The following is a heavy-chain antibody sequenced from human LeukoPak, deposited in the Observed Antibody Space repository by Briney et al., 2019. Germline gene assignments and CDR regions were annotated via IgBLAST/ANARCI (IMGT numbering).Heavy chain of an antibody. Sequence: SETLSLTCTVSGDSISGFYWSWIRQPAGKGLEWIGRINTSGSTNYKPSLKSRVTMSVDTSKNQFSLKLSPVTAEDTAVYYCARDRSYGPDHWGQGTLVTVSS. CDR1: GDSISGFY. J-gene: IGHJ4*02. V-gene: IGHV4-4*07. D-gene: IGHD5-18*01. CDR3: ARDRSYGPDH. CDR2: INTSGST.